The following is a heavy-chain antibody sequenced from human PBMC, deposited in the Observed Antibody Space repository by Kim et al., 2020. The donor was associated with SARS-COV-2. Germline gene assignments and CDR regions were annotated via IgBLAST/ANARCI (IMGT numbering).Heavy chain of an antibody. J-gene: IGHJ4*02. Sequence: TFFNPSLKSRLSISAAMSKNQFSLNLRSVTAADTAVYYCARTTVFGVVLDSWGQGTLVTVSS. CDR2: T. D-gene: IGHD3-3*01. CDR3: ARTTVFGVVLDS. V-gene: IGHV4-30-2*05.